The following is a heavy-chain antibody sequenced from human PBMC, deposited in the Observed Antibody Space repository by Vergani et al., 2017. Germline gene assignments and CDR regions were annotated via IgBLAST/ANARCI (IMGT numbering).Heavy chain of an antibody. CDR1: GYSFTSYW. V-gene: IGHV5-51*01. D-gene: IGHD6-19*01. CDR2: IYPGDSDT. J-gene: IGHJ4*02. CDR3: AGHRAVAGQYYFDY. Sequence: EVQLVPSGAEVKTPGESLKISCKGSGYSFTSYWIGWVRQMPGKGLEWMGIIYPGDSDTRYSPAFQGPVTISADKSISTAYLQWISLKASDTAMYYCAGHRAVAGQYYFDYWGQGTLVTVSS.